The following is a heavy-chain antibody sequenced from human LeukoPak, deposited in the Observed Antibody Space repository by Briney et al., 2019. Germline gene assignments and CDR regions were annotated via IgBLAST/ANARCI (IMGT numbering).Heavy chain of an antibody. D-gene: IGHD6-6*01. CDR2: INPNSGGT. Sequence: ASVKVSCKASGYTFIGYYMHWVRQAPGQGLEWLGWINPNSGGTNYAQKFQGRVTMTRDTSISTAYMELSRLRSDDTAVYYCARFSSSRYYFDYWGQGTLVTVSS. CDR1: GYTFIGYY. CDR3: ARFSSSRYYFDY. V-gene: IGHV1-2*02. J-gene: IGHJ4*02.